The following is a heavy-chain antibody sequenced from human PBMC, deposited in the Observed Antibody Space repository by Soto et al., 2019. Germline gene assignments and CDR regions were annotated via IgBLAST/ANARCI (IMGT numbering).Heavy chain of an antibody. D-gene: IGHD3-16*01. J-gene: IGHJ4*02. Sequence: GGSLRLSCAASGFTFNTYAMHWVRQAPGKGLEWVAVISYDGSNKYYADSVKGRFTISRDNSKNTLFLQMNSLRAEDTAVYYCARSFYVYSAKDYWGQGTLVTAPQ. CDR3: ARSFYVYSAKDY. V-gene: IGHV3-30-3*01. CDR2: ISYDGSNK. CDR1: GFTFNTYA.